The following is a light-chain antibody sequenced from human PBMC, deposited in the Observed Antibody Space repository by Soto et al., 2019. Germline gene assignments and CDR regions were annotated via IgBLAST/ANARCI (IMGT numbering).Light chain of an antibody. CDR1: SSDIGGYTY. V-gene: IGLV2-8*01. Sequence: QSVLTQPPSASGSPGQSVTISCSGSSSDIGGYTYVSWYQHHPGKAPKLMIYEVSKRPSGVPDRFSGSKSGNTASLTVSGLQAEDEADYYCSSFADSNSYVFVTGTKVTVL. CDR2: EVS. J-gene: IGLJ1*01. CDR3: SSFADSNSYV.